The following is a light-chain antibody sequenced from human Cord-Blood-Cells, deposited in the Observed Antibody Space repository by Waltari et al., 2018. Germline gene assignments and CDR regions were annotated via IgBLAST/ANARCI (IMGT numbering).Light chain of an antibody. V-gene: IGLV2-23*01. Sequence: QSALTQPASASGSPGQSITIPCTGTSSDVGLHNLVSWYHQHPGKAPKLLNYEGSKRASGVSNRFSGSKSGNTASLTICGLQAEDEADYYCCSYAGSSTWVFGGGTKLTVL. J-gene: IGLJ3*02. CDR1: SSDVGLHNL. CDR2: EGS. CDR3: CSYAGSSTWV.